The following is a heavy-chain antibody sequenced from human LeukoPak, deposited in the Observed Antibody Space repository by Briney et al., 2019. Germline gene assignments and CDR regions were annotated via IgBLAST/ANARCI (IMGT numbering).Heavy chain of an antibody. D-gene: IGHD5-24*01. J-gene: IGHJ3*02. Sequence: ASVKVSCKAPGYTFAGYYMHWVRQAPGQGLEWMGWINPNSGGTNYAQKFQGRVTMTRDTSISTAYMELSRLRSEDTAIYYCARIRDGYNDAYDIWGQGTVVTVPS. CDR3: ARIRDGYNDAYDI. CDR2: INPNSGGT. CDR1: GYTFAGYY. V-gene: IGHV1-2*02.